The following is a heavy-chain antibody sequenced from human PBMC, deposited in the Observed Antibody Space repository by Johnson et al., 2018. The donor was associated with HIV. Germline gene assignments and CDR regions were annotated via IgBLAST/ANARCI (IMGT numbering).Heavy chain of an antibody. CDR3: ARAQTYYDFWSGYDAFDI. D-gene: IGHD3-3*01. CDR2: IGTAGET. CDR1: GFTFRSYD. V-gene: IGHV3-13*01. J-gene: IGHJ3*02. Sequence: VQLVESGGGLVQPGGSLRLSCAASGFTFRSYDMHWVRQVTGKGLEWVSAIGTAGETNYPGSVKGRFTISRENAKNTLFLQMNSLRVEDTAVYYCARAQTYYDFWSGYDAFDIWGQGTMVTVSS.